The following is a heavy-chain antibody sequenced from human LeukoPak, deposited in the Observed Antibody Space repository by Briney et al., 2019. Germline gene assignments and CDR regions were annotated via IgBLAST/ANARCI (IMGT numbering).Heavy chain of an antibody. V-gene: IGHV3-23*01. CDR3: AKAGIAVPATPEY. D-gene: IGHD6-19*01. CDR2: ISSSGGTT. CDR1: GFTFGDYL. Sequence: GGSLRLSCTASGFTFGDYLMSWVRQAPGKGLEWVSVISSSGGTTYYSDSVKGRFIISRDNSKNTLYLQMNSLRAEDTAVYYCAKAGIAVPATPEYCGQGTQVTVSS. J-gene: IGHJ4*02.